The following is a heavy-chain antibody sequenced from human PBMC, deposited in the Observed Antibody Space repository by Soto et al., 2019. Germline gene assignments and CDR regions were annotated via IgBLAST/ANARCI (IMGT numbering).Heavy chain of an antibody. J-gene: IGHJ6*02. CDR2: IYIGGST. D-gene: IGHD3-10*01. V-gene: IGHV3-53*01. CDR1: GFTVSSNY. Sequence: EVQLVESGGGLIQPGWSLRLSCAASGFTVSSNYMSWVRQAPGKGLEWVSVIYIGGSTYYADSVKGRFTISRDNSKNTLYLQMNSLRAEDTAVYYCARGGLRGSGSYYNSLYYGMDVWGQGTTVTVSS. CDR3: ARGGLRGSGSYYNSLYYGMDV.